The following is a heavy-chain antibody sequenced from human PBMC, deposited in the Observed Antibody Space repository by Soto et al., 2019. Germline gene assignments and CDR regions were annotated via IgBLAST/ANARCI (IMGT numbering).Heavy chain of an antibody. D-gene: IGHD6-19*01. CDR2: IRPSGGRT. CDR3: AREAAGTRGWYTADH. J-gene: IGHJ4*02. Sequence: EVQLLESGGDLVQPGGSLRLSCVTSGFSFSNFAMGWFRRAPGKGLEWVSAIRPSGGRTYYTASVRGRFSISRDDSKNTLSLQMNSLGAEDTAMYFCAREAAGTRGWYTADHWSQGTLVIVS. V-gene: IGHV3-23*01. CDR1: GFSFSNFA.